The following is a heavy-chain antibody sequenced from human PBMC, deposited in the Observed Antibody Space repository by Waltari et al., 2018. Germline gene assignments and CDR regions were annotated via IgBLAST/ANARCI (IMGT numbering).Heavy chain of an antibody. CDR3: AAGQSSGSTY. J-gene: IGHJ4*02. Sequence: SAYWMHWGGQAPGKGLVWVSRINGDGSGTNYAESVKGRFTISRDNAKNTLYLQMNSLRVDDTAVYYCAAGQSSGSTYWGQGTLVTVSS. V-gene: IGHV3-74*01. CDR2: INGDGSGT. D-gene: IGHD3-22*01. CDR1: SAYW.